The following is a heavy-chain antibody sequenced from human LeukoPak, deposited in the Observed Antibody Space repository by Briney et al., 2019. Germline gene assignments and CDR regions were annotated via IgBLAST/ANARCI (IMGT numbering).Heavy chain of an antibody. D-gene: IGHD3-10*01. V-gene: IGHV4-4*07. CDR1: GGSISSYY. J-gene: IGHJ5*02. CDR3: ARGMRGYYGSGSPLYNWFDP. Sequence: SETLSLTCTVSGGSISSYYWSWIRQPAGKGLEWIGRIYTSGSTNYNPSLKSRVTMSVDTSKNQFSLKLSSVTAADTAVYYCARGMRGYYGSGSPLYNWFDPWGQGTLVTVSS. CDR2: IYTSGST.